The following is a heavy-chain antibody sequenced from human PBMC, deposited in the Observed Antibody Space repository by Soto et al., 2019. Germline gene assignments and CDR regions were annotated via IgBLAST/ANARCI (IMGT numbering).Heavy chain of an antibody. V-gene: IGHV4-34*01. D-gene: IGHD2-2*01. CDR2: INHIGGT. CDR3: AREWDIIVVPGDMRTKNWFDP. Sequence: SETLSLTCAVYGGSFSGYYWNWIRQAPGKGLEWIGDINHIGGTNYNPSLKSRVTISLDTSKNQFSLKLSSVTAADTAVYYCAREWDIIVVPGDMRTKNWFDPWGQGTLVTVSS. CDR1: GGSFSGYY. J-gene: IGHJ5*02.